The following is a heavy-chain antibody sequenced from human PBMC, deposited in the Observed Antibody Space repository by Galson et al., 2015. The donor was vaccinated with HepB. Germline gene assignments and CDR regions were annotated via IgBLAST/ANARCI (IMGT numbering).Heavy chain of an antibody. V-gene: IGHV3-33*01. D-gene: IGHD2-8*01. CDR2: IWYDGSNK. J-gene: IGHJ3*02. Sequence: SLRLSCAASGFTFSSYGMHWVRQAPGKGLEWVAVIWYDGSNKYYADSVKGRFTISRDNSKNTLYLQMNSLRAEDTAVYYCARAARLLLKAFEIWGQGTMVTVSS. CDR3: ARAARLLLKAFEI. CDR1: GFTFSSYG.